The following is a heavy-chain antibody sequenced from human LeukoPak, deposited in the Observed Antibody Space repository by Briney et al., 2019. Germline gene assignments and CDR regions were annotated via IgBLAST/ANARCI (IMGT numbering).Heavy chain of an antibody. CDR3: ARDRVVPAADLYYYYYYMDV. Sequence: SETLSLTCTVSGGSISSYYWSWIRQPPGKGLEWIGYIYYSGSTNYNPSLKSRVTISVDTSKNQFSLKLSSVTAADTAVYYCARDRVVPAADLYYYYYYMDVWGKGTTVTVSS. CDR1: GGSISSYY. D-gene: IGHD2-2*01. J-gene: IGHJ6*03. CDR2: IYYSGST. V-gene: IGHV4-59*12.